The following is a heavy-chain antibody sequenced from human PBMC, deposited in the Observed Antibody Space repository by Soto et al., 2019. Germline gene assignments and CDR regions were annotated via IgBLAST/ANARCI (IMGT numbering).Heavy chain of an antibody. Sequence: SETLSLTCAVYGGSFSGYYWNWLRQPPGEGLEWIGKIDQSGSTNYNPSLKSRVTMSVDRSKNQFSLKLSSVTAADTAVYYCARGGVDYYDSSGYYFSPYYFDYWGQGTLVTVSS. CDR3: ARGGVDYYDSSGYYFSPYYFDY. D-gene: IGHD3-22*01. CDR2: IDQSGST. V-gene: IGHV4-34*01. CDR1: GGSFSGYY. J-gene: IGHJ4*02.